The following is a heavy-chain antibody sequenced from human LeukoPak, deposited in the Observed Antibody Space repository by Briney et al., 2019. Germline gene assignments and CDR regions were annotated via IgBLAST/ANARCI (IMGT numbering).Heavy chain of an antibody. J-gene: IGHJ4*02. CDR2: MSGSGGMT. CDR3: AKDHANTPVVTN. D-gene: IGHD2-21*02. Sequence: GGSLRLSCAASGFTFSSFAMSWVRQAPGEGLEWVSAMSGSGGMTYSADSVRGRFTISRDNSKDTLYLQMNSLRVEDTAIYYCAKDHANTPVVTNWGQGILVSVSS. CDR1: GFTFSSFA. V-gene: IGHV3-23*01.